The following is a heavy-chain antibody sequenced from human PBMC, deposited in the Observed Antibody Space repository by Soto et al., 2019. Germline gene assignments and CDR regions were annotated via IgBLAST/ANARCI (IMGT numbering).Heavy chain of an antibody. V-gene: IGHV4-59*01. J-gene: IGHJ3*01. CDR3: ARGYYDSSGQSNTFDV. CDR2: VSYSGST. CDR1: GASISSSY. D-gene: IGHD3-22*01. Sequence: SETLSLTCTVSGASISSSYWSWIRQSPGKGLEWIGYVSYSGSTNYNPSLKSRVTISVDTSKNQFSLKLSSATAADTALYYCARGYYDSSGQSNTFDVWGQGTMVTVSS.